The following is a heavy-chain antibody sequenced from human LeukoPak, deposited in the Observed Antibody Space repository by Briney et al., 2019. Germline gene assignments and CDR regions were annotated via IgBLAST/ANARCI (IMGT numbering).Heavy chain of an antibody. CDR1: GGTFSSYA. D-gene: IGHD1-26*01. V-gene: IGHV1-69*04. Sequence: SVKDSCKASGGTFSSYAISWVRQAPGQGLEWMGRIIPILGIANYAQKFQGRVTITADKSTSTAYMELSSLRSEDTAVYYCARDRELLSFDYWGQGTLVTVSS. CDR3: ARDRELLSFDY. CDR2: IIPILGIA. J-gene: IGHJ4*02.